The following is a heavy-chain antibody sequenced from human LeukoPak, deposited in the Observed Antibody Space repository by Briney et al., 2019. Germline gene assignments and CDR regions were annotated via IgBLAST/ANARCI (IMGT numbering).Heavy chain of an antibody. D-gene: IGHD4-11*01. Sequence: SETLSLTCAVYGGSFSGYYWSWIRQPPGKGLEWIGEINHSGSTNYNPSLKSRVTISVDTPKNQFSLKLSSVTAADTAVYYCARGDPMTTVTTNDYWGQGTLVTVSS. CDR1: GGSFSGYY. V-gene: IGHV4-34*01. CDR3: ARGDPMTTVTTNDY. CDR2: INHSGST. J-gene: IGHJ4*02.